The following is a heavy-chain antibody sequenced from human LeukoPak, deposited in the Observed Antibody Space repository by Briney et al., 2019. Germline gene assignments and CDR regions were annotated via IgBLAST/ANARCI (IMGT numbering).Heavy chain of an antibody. CDR2: SSAYNGNT. J-gene: IGHJ5*02. D-gene: IGHD3-22*01. V-gene: IGHV1-18*01. CDR1: GYTFTRYG. Sequence: ASVKVSCKASGYTFTRYGISWVRQAPGQGLEWMGWSSAYNGNTNYAQTLQGRVTMTTDTSTSTAYMERRGLRSDDTAVYYCARDWLYDSSAPGNWFDPWGQGPLVTVSS. CDR3: ARDWLYDSSAPGNWFDP.